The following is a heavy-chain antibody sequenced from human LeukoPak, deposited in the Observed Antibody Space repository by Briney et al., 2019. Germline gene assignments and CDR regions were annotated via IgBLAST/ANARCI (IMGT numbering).Heavy chain of an antibody. CDR1: GFTFSSYW. CDR2: IWYDGSNK. Sequence: GGSLRLSCAASGFTFSSYWTSWVRQAPGKGLEWVAVIWYDGSNKYYADSVKGRFTISRDNSKNTLYLQMNSLRAEDTAVYYCARDTPWSGYYLIDYWGQGTLVTVSS. J-gene: IGHJ4*02. CDR3: ARDTPWSGYYLIDY. D-gene: IGHD3-3*01. V-gene: IGHV3-33*08.